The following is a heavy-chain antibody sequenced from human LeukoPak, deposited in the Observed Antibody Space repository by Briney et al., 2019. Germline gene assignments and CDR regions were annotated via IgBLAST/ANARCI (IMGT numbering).Heavy chain of an antibody. CDR1: GFTFDDYG. D-gene: IGHD3-22*01. Sequence: PGGSLRLSCAASGFTFDDYGMSWVRQAPGKGLEWVSGINWNGGSTGYADSVKGRFTISRDNAKNSLYLQMNSLRAEDTALYHCASSLSYYDSSGIDAFDIWGQGTMVTVSS. CDR2: INWNGGST. V-gene: IGHV3-20*01. J-gene: IGHJ3*02. CDR3: ASSLSYYDSSGIDAFDI.